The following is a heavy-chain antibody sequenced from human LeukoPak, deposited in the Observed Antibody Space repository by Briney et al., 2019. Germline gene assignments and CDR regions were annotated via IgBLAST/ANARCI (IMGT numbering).Heavy chain of an antibody. D-gene: IGHD4-17*01. J-gene: IGHJ4*02. CDR2: IMPGGHI. V-gene: IGHV3-66*01. Sequence: PGGSLRLSCRASGFSVDSVFMNWVRQPPGKGLEWVSFIMPGGHIDYTDSVKGRFTISRDSFENTLSLQTNSLRVDDSAVYYCARGNSATTTFDFWGQGTLVTVSS. CDR3: ARGNSATTTFDF. CDR1: GFSVDSVF.